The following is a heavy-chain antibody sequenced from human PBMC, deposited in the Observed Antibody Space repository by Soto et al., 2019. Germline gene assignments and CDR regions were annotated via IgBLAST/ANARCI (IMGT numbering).Heavy chain of an antibody. D-gene: IGHD2-2*01. CDR1: GFTFSSYA. CDR3: ARYIPGVRYYGMDV. Sequence: GGSLRLSCAASGFTFSSYAMHWVRQAPGKGLEWVSLISDSGTLTYYADSVKGRFTISRDNSGNTLFLQMYSLRAEDTAVYYCARYIPGVRYYGMDVWGQGTTVTVSS. V-gene: IGHV3-23*01. J-gene: IGHJ6*02. CDR2: ISDSGTLT.